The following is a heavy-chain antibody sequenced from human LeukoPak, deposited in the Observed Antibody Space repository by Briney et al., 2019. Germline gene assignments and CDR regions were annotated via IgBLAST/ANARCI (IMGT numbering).Heavy chain of an antibody. D-gene: IGHD2-15*01. V-gene: IGHV3-23*01. CDR3: AKGAFYCSGGSCYRGLSQ. J-gene: IGHJ4*02. CDR2: ISGSGDNT. Sequence: GGSLRLSCAASRFTFSNFAMSWVRQAPGKGLEWVSAISGSGDNTYYADSVKGRFTISRDNPKNTLFLQMISLRPDDTALYYCAKGAFYCSGGSCYRGLSQWGQGTLVTVSS. CDR1: RFTFSNFA.